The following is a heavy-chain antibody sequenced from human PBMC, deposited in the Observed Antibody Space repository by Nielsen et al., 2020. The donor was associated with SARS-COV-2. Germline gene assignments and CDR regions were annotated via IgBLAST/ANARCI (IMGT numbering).Heavy chain of an antibody. D-gene: IGHD6-13*01. Sequence: GGSLRLSCSASGFTFSSYTMLWVRQAPGKGLEYVSAIRSNGGSTYYTDSVKGRFIISRDNSKNTLYLQMSSLRAEDTAVYHCMKGGYSSPAYWGQGTLVTVSS. CDR2: IRSNGGST. CDR1: GFTFSSYT. J-gene: IGHJ4*02. V-gene: IGHV3-64D*09. CDR3: MKGGYSSPAY.